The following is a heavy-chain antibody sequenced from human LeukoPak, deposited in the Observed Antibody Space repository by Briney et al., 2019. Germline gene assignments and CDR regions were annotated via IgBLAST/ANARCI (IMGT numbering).Heavy chain of an antibody. V-gene: IGHV4-59*08. CDR3: ARQGGYDSSGYYSRGYHYYGMDV. CDR2: IYYSGST. Sequence: SETLSLTCTVSGGSISSYYWSWIRQPPGKGPEWIGYIYYSGSTNYNPSLKSRVTISVDTSKNQFSLKLSSVTAADTDVYYCARQGGYDSSGYYSRGYHYYGMDVWGQGTTVTVSS. CDR1: GGSISSYY. D-gene: IGHD3-22*01. J-gene: IGHJ6*02.